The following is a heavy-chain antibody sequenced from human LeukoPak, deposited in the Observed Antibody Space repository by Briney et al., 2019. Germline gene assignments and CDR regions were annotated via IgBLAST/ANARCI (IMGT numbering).Heavy chain of an antibody. D-gene: IGHD5-24*01. CDR1: GGSISSGSYY. Sequence: PSQTLSLTCTVSGGSISSGSYYWSWIRQPAGKGLEWIGRIYTSGSTNYNPSLKSRVTISEDTSKNQFSLKLSSVTAADTAVYYCARGDGYNIDYWGQGTLVTVSS. CDR2: IYTSGST. CDR3: ARGDGYNIDY. V-gene: IGHV4-61*02. J-gene: IGHJ4*02.